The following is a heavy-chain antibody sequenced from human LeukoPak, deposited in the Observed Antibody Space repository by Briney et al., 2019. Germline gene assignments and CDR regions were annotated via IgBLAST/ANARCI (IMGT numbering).Heavy chain of an antibody. CDR1: GFTFDDYA. CDR2: ISWNSGSI. CDR3: AKGLSSWSSDPIDY. V-gene: IGHV3-9*01. D-gene: IGHD6-13*01. J-gene: IGHJ4*02. Sequence: GGSLRLSCAASGFTFDDYAMHWVRQAPGRGLEWVSGISWNSGSIGYADSVKGRFTISRDNAKNSLYLQMNSLRAEDTALYYCAKGLSSWSSDPIDYWGQGTLVTVSS.